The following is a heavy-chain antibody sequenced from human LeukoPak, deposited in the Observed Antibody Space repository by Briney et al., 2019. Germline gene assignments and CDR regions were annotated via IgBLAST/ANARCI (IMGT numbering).Heavy chain of an antibody. CDR1: GGSFSGYY. CDR2: INHSGST. V-gene: IGHV4-34*01. CDR3: ARCDSRRRGMVRYDY. Sequence: SETLSLTCAVYGGSFSGYYWSWIRQPPGKGLEWIGEINHSGSTNYNPSLKSRVTISVDTSKNQFSLKLSSVTAADTAVYYCARCDSRRRGMVRYDYWGQGTLVTVSS. D-gene: IGHD5-18*01. J-gene: IGHJ4*02.